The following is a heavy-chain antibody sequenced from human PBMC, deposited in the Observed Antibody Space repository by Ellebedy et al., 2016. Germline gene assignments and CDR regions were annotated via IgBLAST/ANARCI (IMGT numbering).Heavy chain of an antibody. V-gene: IGHV3-30-3*01. CDR3: ARDSSTGDIVVEPMDV. CDR1: GFTFTNYA. Sequence: GESLKISXTASGFTFTNYAMHWVRQPPGKGLEWVTVISYSATHAYYADSVKGRFSISRDNSKNTLFLQLNSLRAEDTAVYYCARDSSTGDIVVEPMDVWGKGTTVTVSS. J-gene: IGHJ6*03. D-gene: IGHD2-2*01. CDR2: ISYSATHA.